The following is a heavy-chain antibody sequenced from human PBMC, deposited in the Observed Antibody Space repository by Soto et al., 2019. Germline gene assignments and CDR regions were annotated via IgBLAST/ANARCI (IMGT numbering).Heavy chain of an antibody. CDR2: IYNSGST. CDR1: GGSISSGDYC. CDR3: AREREGLGRIDY. D-gene: IGHD3-22*01. J-gene: IGHJ4*02. Sequence: PSEPLSLTCTVSGGSISSGDYCWSWIRQPPGKGLEWIGYIYNSGSTYYNPSLKSRVTISVDTSKNQFSLKLSSVTAADTAMYYGAREREGLGRIDYGGQGTLVTFS. V-gene: IGHV4-30-4*01.